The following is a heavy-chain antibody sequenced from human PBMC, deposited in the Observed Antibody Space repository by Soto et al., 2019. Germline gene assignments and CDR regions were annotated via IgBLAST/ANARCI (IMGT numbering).Heavy chain of an antibody. Sequence: EVQLVESGGDLVQPGGSLRLSCAASGFTVSSNYMSWVRQAPGKGLEWISIIYSAGNTYYADSVKGRFTISRDNSKNTLYLQMNSLGAEDTAVYYCARDFVVGGPTINYYYGMDVWGQVTTVTVAS. CDR3: ARDFVVGGPTINYYYGMDV. V-gene: IGHV3-66*01. J-gene: IGHJ6*02. CDR2: IYSAGNT. CDR1: GFTVSSNY. D-gene: IGHD1-26*01.